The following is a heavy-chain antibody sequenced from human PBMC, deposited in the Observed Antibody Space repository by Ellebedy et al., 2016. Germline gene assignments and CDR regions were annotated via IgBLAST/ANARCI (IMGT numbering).Heavy chain of an antibody. CDR2: INPNSGGT. CDR3: ARAQRVGGDIVVVPAAILAY. V-gene: IGHV1-2*02. D-gene: IGHD2-2*01. Sequence: ASVKVSCXASGYTFTGYYMHWVRQAPGQGLEWMGWINPNSGGTNCAQKFQGRVTMTRDTSISTAYMELSRLRSDDTAVYYCARAQRVGGDIVVVPAAILAYWGQGTLVTVSS. CDR1: GYTFTGYY. J-gene: IGHJ4*02.